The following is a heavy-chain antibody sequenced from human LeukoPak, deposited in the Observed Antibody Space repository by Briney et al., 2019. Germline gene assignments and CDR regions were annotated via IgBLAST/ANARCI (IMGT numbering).Heavy chain of an antibody. CDR3: VRDGDDFNFDY. CDR2: VIRDGSFT. Sequence: TGGSLSLSCAASGFTLRGYWMHWFRKAQGKGLEWVSRVIRDGSFTNYADSVKGRFTISRDNAKNTLYLQMSSLRAEDTAVYFCVRDGDDFNFDYWGQGSLVTVSS. V-gene: IGHV3-74*01. CDR1: GFTLRGYW. J-gene: IGHJ4*02. D-gene: IGHD5-24*01.